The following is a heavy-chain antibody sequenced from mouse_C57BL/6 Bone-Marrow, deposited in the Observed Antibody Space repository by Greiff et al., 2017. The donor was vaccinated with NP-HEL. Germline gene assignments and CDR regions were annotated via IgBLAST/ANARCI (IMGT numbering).Heavy chain of an antibody. CDR1: GYSITSGYY. Sequence: EVKLQESGPGLVKPSQSLSLTCSVTGYSITSGYYWNWIRQFPGNKLEWMGYISYDGSNNYNPSLKNRISITRDTSKNQFFLKLNSVTTEDTATYYCARDDYLTWFAYWGQGTLVTVSA. CDR2: ISYDGSN. J-gene: IGHJ3*01. D-gene: IGHD2-4*01. CDR3: ARDDYLTWFAY. V-gene: IGHV3-6*01.